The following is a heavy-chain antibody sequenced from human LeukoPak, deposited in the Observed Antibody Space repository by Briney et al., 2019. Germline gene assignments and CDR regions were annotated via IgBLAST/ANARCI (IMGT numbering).Heavy chain of an antibody. Sequence: GGSLRLSCAASAFSFSDYAMGWVRQAPGKGLWWVSSISGSGGSTYYADSVKGRFTISRDNSKNTLYLQMNNLRAEDTAVYYCAKDGVFTNGGFDSWGQGTLVTVSS. V-gene: IGHV3-23*01. CDR2: ISGSGGST. D-gene: IGHD3-10*01. J-gene: IGHJ4*02. CDR3: AKDGVFTNGGFDS. CDR1: AFSFSDYA.